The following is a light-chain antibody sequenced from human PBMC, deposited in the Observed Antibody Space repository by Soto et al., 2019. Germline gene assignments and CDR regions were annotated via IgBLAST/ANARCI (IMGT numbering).Light chain of an antibody. CDR1: QSVSSN. Sequence: EIVMTQSPATLSVSPGERATLSCRASQSVSSNLAWYQQKPGQAPRLLIYGASTRATGIPARFSGSGSGTEFTLTISSLQSEDFVVYYCQQYNSLPMTFGQGTKVEIK. J-gene: IGKJ1*01. V-gene: IGKV3-15*01. CDR2: GAS. CDR3: QQYNSLPMT.